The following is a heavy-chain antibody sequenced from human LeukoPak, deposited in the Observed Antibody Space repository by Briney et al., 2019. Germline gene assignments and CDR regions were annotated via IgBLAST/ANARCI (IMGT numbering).Heavy chain of an antibody. Sequence: GVSLQISCHGSAYSFTSYWISWVGQMPGKGLEWMGRIDPSDSHTNYSPSFQGRVTISADKSLSTAYLQWASLKASDTAMYYCAGLEMATDYWGQGTLVTVSS. CDR3: AGLEMATDY. D-gene: IGHD5-24*01. J-gene: IGHJ4*02. CDR1: AYSFTSYW. V-gene: IGHV5-10-1*01. CDR2: IDPSDSHT.